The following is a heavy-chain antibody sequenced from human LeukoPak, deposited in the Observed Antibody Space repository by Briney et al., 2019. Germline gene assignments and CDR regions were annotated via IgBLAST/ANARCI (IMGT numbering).Heavy chain of an antibody. J-gene: IGHJ4*02. CDR3: AIIQQGG. V-gene: IGHV3-74*01. CDR2: IKSDGTSA. Sequence: PGGSLRLSCAVPGFTVSTYWMDWVRQAPGKGLVWVSRIKSDGTSANYADSVKGRFTISRENAKNMLYLQMNSLRVEDTALYYCAIIQQGGWGQGTLVTVSS. CDR1: GFTVSTYW. D-gene: IGHD3-16*01.